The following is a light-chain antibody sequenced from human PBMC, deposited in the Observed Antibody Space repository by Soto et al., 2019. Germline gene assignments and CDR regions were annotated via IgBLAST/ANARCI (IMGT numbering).Light chain of an antibody. CDR3: SSYTSSSTLEV. CDR2: DVS. Sequence: QSVLTQPASVSGSPGQSITISCTGTSSDVGGYKYVSWYQQHPAKAPKLMIYDVSNRPSGVSNRFSGSKSGNTASLTISGLQAEDEADYSCSSYTSSSTLEVFGTGTKLTVL. J-gene: IGLJ1*01. V-gene: IGLV2-14*01. CDR1: SSDVGGYKY.